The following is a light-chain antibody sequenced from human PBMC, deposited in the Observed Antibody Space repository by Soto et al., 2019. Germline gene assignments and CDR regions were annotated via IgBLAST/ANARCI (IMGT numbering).Light chain of an antibody. V-gene: IGKV1-39*01. J-gene: IGKJ4*01. CDR1: QSISSY. Sequence: DIQMTQSPSSLSASVGYRVTITCRSSQSISSYLNWYQQKPGKAPKLLIYAASSLQSGVPSRFSGSGSGTDFTLTISSLQHEDFATYYCQQSYSTPLTFGAGTKVDIK. CDR3: QQSYSTPLT. CDR2: AAS.